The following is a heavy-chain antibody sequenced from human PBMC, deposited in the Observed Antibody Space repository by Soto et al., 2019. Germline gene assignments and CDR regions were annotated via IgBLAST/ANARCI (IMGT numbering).Heavy chain of an antibody. CDR2: ISGSGGST. CDR1: GFTFSSYA. CDR3: AKGRTELWFGELDY. Sequence: GGSLRLSCAASGFTFSSYAMSWVRQAPGKGLEWVSAISGSGGSTYYADSVKGRFTIPRDNSKNTLYLQMNSLRAEDTAVYYCAKGRTELWFGELDYWGQGTLVTVSS. V-gene: IGHV3-23*01. J-gene: IGHJ4*02. D-gene: IGHD3-10*01.